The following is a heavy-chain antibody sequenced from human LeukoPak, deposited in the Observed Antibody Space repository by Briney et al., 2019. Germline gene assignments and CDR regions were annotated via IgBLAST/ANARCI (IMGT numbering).Heavy chain of an antibody. J-gene: IGHJ4*02. Sequence: ASVKVSCKASGGTFSSYAISWVRQAPGQGLEWMGRIIPILGIANYAQKFQGRVTITADKSTSTAYMELSGLRSEDTAVYYCAGAATTAYCGGDCYSPFDYWGQGTLVTVSS. V-gene: IGHV1-69*04. CDR1: GGTFSSYA. D-gene: IGHD2-21*02. CDR2: IIPILGIA. CDR3: AGAATTAYCGGDCYSPFDY.